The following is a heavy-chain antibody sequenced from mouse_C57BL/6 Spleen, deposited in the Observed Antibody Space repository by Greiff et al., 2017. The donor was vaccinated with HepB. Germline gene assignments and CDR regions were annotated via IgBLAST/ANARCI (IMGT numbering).Heavy chain of an antibody. Sequence: QVQLKQSGPELVKPGASVKLSCKASGYTFTSYDINWVKQRPGQGLEWIGWIYPRDGSTKYNEKFKGKATLTVDTSSSTAYMELHSLTSEDSAVYFCAFITTVRAWYFDVWGTGTTVTVSS. CDR3: AFITTVRAWYFDV. CDR2: IYPRDGST. V-gene: IGHV1-85*01. D-gene: IGHD1-1*01. CDR1: GYTFTSYD. J-gene: IGHJ1*03.